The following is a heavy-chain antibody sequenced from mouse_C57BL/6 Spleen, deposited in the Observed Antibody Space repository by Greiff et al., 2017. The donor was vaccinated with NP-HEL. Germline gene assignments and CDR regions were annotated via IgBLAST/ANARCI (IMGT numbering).Heavy chain of an antibody. Sequence: EVQVVESGGGLVKPGGSLKLSCAASGFTFSSYAMSWVRQTPEKRLEWVATISDGGSYTYYPDNVKGRFTISRDNAKNNLYLQMSHLKSEDTAMYYCAGGWLLQGAMDYWGQGTSVTVSS. CDR3: AGGWLLQGAMDY. V-gene: IGHV5-4*01. J-gene: IGHJ4*01. D-gene: IGHD2-3*01. CDR1: GFTFSSYA. CDR2: ISDGGSYT.